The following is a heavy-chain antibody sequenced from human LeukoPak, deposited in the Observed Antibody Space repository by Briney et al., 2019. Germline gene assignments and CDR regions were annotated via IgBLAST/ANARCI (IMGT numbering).Heavy chain of an antibody. V-gene: IGHV3-23*01. CDR1: GFTFSSYA. D-gene: IGHD2-2*01. Sequence: GGSLRLSCAASGFTFSSYAMSWVRQAPGKGLEWVSAISGSGGSTYYADSVKGRFTISRDNSKNTLYLQMNSLRAEDTAVYYCAKTSGACSSTSCYLNYFDYWAREPWSPSPQ. CDR2: ISGSGGST. CDR3: AKTSGACSSTSCYLNYFDY. J-gene: IGHJ4*02.